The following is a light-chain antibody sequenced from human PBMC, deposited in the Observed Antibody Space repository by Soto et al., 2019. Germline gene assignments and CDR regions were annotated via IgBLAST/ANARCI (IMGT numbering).Light chain of an antibody. J-gene: IGKJ1*01. V-gene: IGKV3-20*01. CDR3: QQYDRSWT. Sequence: PGERVTLSCRASQSVSSTYLTWYQQKPGQAPRLLIYGASTRATGIPARFSGSGSGTDFTLTISRLEPEDFAVYYCQQYDRSWTFGQGTKVDIK. CDR1: QSVSSTY. CDR2: GAS.